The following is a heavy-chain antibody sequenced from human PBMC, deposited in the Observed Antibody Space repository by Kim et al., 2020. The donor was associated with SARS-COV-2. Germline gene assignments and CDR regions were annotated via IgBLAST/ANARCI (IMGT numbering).Heavy chain of an antibody. Sequence: GGSLRLSCAASGFSFSSFAMSWIRRAPGKGLEWVSSISGNGRETYYADSVKGRFTISRDNSKNTLYLQMNSLRAEDTAGYYCAQGFIPAALGGFRYYFN. CDR1: GFSFSSFA. J-gene: IGHJ4*01. D-gene: IGHD2-2*01. CDR3: AQGFIPAALGGFRYYFN. CDR2: ISGNGRET. V-gene: IGHV3-23*01.